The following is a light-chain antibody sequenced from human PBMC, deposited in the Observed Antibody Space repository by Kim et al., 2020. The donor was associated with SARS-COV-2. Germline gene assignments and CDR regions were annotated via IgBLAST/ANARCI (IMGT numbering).Light chain of an antibody. CDR2: DVS. J-gene: IGLJ1*01. CDR3: SSYTSSSTNYV. Sequence: QPVTTACTGTSSDVGGYNYVSWYQQHPDKAPKLIIYDVSNRPSGVATRFSGSKSVSTASLTISALQAEDEADYYCSSYTSSSTNYVFGTGTKVTVL. CDR1: SSDVGGYNY. V-gene: IGLV2-14*03.